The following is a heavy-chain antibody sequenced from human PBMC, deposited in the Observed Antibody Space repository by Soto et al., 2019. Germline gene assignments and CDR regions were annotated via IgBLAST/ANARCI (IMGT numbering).Heavy chain of an antibody. CDR1: GGSFSGYQ. Sequence: QVQLQQWGAGLLKPSETLSLTCAVYGGSFSGYQWSWIRQTPGKGLEWIGGINDSGDINYNPSLKSRGTILVDSPKKQLSLRLSSVTAADTAVYYCARGLILWFGELSRRGGYYYYMDVWGKGTTVTVSS. CDR2: INDSGDI. D-gene: IGHD3-10*01. V-gene: IGHV4-34*01. J-gene: IGHJ6*03. CDR3: ARGLILWFGELSRRGGYYYYMDV.